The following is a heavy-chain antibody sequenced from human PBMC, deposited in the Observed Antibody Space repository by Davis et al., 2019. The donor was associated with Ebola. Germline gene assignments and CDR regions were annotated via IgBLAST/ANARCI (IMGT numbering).Heavy chain of an antibody. Sequence: GESLKISCAASGFTFSSYWMHWVRQPPGKGLVWVSRINKDGSDTKCADSVKGRFTISRDNARNTLYLQMNSLRAEDTAVYYCAMAANLYESSAYYGYWGQGTLVTVSS. D-gene: IGHD3-22*01. CDR2: INKDGSDT. CDR3: AMAANLYESSAYYGY. V-gene: IGHV3-74*01. CDR1: GFTFSSYW. J-gene: IGHJ4*02.